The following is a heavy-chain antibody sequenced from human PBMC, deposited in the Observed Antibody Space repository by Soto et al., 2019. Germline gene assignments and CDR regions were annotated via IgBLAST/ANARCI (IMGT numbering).Heavy chain of an antibody. CDR3: ATILGGFFEY. J-gene: IGHJ4*02. CDR2: IIPIFGTT. CDR1: GASFSSHS. D-gene: IGHD3-3*01. V-gene: IGHV1-69*06. Sequence: QVQLAQSGAEVKKPGSSVKVSCKASGASFSSHSISWVRQAPGQGFEWMGGIIPIFGTTHHAQNFQGRVTMTADKSTITAYMELSSLRSEDTALYYCATILGGFFEYWGQGTQVTVSS.